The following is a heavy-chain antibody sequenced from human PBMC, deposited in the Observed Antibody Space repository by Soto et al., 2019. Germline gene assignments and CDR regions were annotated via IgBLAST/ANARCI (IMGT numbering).Heavy chain of an antibody. CDR3: AKDSKSGSYEFSYYGMDV. Sequence: PGGSLRLSCAASGFTFSSYGMHWVRQAPGKGLEWVAVISYGGSNKYYADSVKGRFTISRDNSKNTLYLQMNSLRAEDTAVYYCAKDSKSGSYEFSYYGMDVWGQGTTVTVSS. V-gene: IGHV3-30*18. D-gene: IGHD1-26*01. CDR2: ISYGGSNK. CDR1: GFTFSSYG. J-gene: IGHJ6*02.